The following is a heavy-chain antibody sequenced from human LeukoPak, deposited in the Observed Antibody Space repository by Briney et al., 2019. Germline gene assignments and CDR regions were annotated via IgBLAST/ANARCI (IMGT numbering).Heavy chain of an antibody. J-gene: IGHJ5*02. D-gene: IGHD3-16*01. CDR2: IYHSGST. CDR1: GYSISSGYY. V-gene: IGHV4-38-2*02. CDR3: ARESWGKGNWSNP. Sequence: SETLSLTCTVSGYSISSGYYWGWIRQPPGKGLEWIGSIYHSGSTYYNPSLKSRVTISVDTFKNQFSLKLSSVTAADTAVYYCARESWGKGNWSNPWGQGTLVTVSS.